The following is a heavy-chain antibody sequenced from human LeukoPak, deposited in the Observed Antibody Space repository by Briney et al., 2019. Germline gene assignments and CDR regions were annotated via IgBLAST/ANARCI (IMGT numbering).Heavy chain of an antibody. CDR3: AREYYYDSSGYYGALYYFDY. CDR1: GCTFSSYA. J-gene: IGHJ4*02. CDR2: IIPIFGTA. Sequence: ASVKVCCKPSGCTFSSYAISWVRQAPGQRLEWMGGIIPIFGTANYAQKFQGRVTITTDESTSTAYMELSSLRSEDTAVYYCAREYYYDSSGYYGALYYFDYWGQGTLVTVSS. V-gene: IGHV1-69*05. D-gene: IGHD3-22*01.